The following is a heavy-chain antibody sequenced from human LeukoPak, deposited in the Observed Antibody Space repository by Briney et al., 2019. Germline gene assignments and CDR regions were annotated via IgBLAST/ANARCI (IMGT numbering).Heavy chain of an antibody. CDR1: GGTFSSYA. V-gene: IGHV1-69*05. CDR2: IIPIFGTA. CDR3: GRLLGFCSGGGCGDY. Sequence: SVKVSCKASGGTFSSYAISWVRQAPGQGLEWMGGIIPIFGTANYAQKFQGRVTITTDESTSTAYMELSSLRSEDTAVYYCGRLLGFCSGGGCGDYWGQGTLVTVSS. D-gene: IGHD2-15*01. J-gene: IGHJ4*02.